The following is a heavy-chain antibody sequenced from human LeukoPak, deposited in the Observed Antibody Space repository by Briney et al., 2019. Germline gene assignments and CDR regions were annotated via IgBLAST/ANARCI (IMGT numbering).Heavy chain of an antibody. CDR2: INPSGGST. CDR3: AGSMVATSIFDY. D-gene: IGHD5-12*01. Sequence: ASVKVSCKASGYTSTSYYMHWVRQAPGQGLGWMGIINPSGGSTSYAQKFQGRVTMTRDTSTSTVYMELSSLRSEDTAVYYCAGSMVATSIFDYWGQGTLVTVSS. V-gene: IGHV1-46*01. J-gene: IGHJ4*02. CDR1: GYTSTSYY.